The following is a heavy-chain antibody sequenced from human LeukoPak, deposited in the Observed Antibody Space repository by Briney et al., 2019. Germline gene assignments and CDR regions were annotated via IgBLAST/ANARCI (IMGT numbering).Heavy chain of an antibody. D-gene: IGHD4-11*01. CDR1: GFTFSSYA. CDR2: ISYDGSNK. V-gene: IGHV3-30-3*01. J-gene: IGHJ6*02. Sequence: GGSLRLSCAASGFTFSSYAMHWVRQAPGEGLEWVAVISYDGSNKYYADSVKGRFTISRDNSKNTLYLQMNSLRAEDTAVYYCAREPTTVKGYYYYGMDVWGQGTTVTVSS. CDR3: AREPTTVKGYYYYGMDV.